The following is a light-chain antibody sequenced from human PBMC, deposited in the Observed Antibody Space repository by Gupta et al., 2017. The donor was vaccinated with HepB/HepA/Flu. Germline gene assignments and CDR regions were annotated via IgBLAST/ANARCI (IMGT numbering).Light chain of an antibody. CDR3: LLYYGGAQYWV. CDR1: PGAVTSGYY. J-gene: IGLJ3*02. CDR2: STS. Sequence: TVVTQQPSLTVSPGGTVTPTCASSPGAVTSGYYPNWYQQKPGQAPRPLIYSTSNKHSWTPARFSGSLLGGKAALTLSGVQPGDEAEYYCLLYYGGAQYWVFGGGTKLTVL. V-gene: IGLV7-43*01.